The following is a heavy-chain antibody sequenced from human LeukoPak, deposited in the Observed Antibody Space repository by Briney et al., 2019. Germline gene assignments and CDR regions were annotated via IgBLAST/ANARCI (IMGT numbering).Heavy chain of an antibody. V-gene: IGHV3-21*01. D-gene: IGHD2-15*01. Sequence: GGSLRLSCAAFGFTFSSYSMNWVRQAPGKGLEWVSSISSSSSYIYYADSVKGRFTISRDNAKNSLYLQMNSLRAEDTAVYYCAGWGCSGGSCYSGEFDYWGQGTLVTVSS. CDR2: ISSSSSYI. CDR1: GFTFSSYS. J-gene: IGHJ4*02. CDR3: AGWGCSGGSCYSGEFDY.